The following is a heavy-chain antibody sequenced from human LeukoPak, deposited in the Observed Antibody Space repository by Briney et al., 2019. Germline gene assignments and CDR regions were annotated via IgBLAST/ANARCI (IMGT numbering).Heavy chain of an antibody. V-gene: IGHV4-31*03. J-gene: IGHJ4*02. CDR1: GGSISSGGYY. Sequence: SETLPLTCTVSGGSISSGGYYWSWIRQHPGKGLEWIGYIYYSGSTYYNPSLKSRVTISVDTSKNQFSLKLSSVTAADTAVYYCAAFWSGYSRVYYFDYWGQGTLVTVSS. CDR3: AAFWSGYSRVYYFDY. CDR2: IYYSGST. D-gene: IGHD3-3*01.